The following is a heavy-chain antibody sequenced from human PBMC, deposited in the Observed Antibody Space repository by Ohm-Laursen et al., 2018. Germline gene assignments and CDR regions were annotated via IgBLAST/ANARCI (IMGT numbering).Heavy chain of an antibody. J-gene: IGHJ3*02. D-gene: IGHD3-22*01. CDR3: ATGVYYSDSSGYRHPDAFDI. Sequence: GSLRLSCTAFGFTFSNPWMSWVRQAPGKGLEWVGRIKSKTDGGTTDYAAPVTGRFTISRDDSKNTLYLQMNSLKTEDTAVYYCATGVYYSDSSGYRHPDAFDIWGQGTMVTVSS. CDR2: IKSKTDGGTT. V-gene: IGHV3-15*01. CDR1: GFTFSNPW.